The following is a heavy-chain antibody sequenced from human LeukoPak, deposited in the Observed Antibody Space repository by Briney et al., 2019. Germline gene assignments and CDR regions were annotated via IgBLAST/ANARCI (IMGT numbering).Heavy chain of an antibody. Sequence: PGGSLRLSCAASGFTFSSSWMSWVRQAPGKGLEWVANIKEDGSERYYVDFVKGRFTISRDNAKNSLYLQMNSLRAEDTAVYYCAREFGPDYWGQGTLVTVSS. J-gene: IGHJ4*02. CDR2: IKEDGSER. D-gene: IGHD3-10*01. V-gene: IGHV3-7*01. CDR3: AREFGPDY. CDR1: GFTFSSSW.